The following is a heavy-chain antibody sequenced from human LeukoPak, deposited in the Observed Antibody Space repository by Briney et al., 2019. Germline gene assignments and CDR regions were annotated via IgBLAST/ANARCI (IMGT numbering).Heavy chain of an antibody. Sequence: GGSLRLSCAASGFTFSSYWVSWVRQAPGKGLECGANVKQDGREKYYVDSAKGRFTISRDNAKNSLYLQMNSLRAEDTAVYYCARESAEGIAVAGLDYWGQGTLVTVSS. V-gene: IGHV3-7*01. CDR1: GFTFSSYW. CDR2: VKQDGREK. J-gene: IGHJ4*02. D-gene: IGHD6-19*01. CDR3: ARESAEGIAVAGLDY.